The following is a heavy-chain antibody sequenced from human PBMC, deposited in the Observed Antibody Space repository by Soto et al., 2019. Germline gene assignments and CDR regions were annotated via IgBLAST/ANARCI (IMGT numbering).Heavy chain of an antibody. CDR3: ARHGGNARYYYYGMDV. CDR2: IIPIFGTA. Sequence: QVQLVQSGAEVKKPGSSVKVSCKASGGTFSSYAISWVRQAPGQGLEWMGGIIPIFGTADYAQKFQGRVTITADESTSTSTAYMELSSPRSEDTAVYYCARHGGNARYYYYGMDVWGQGTTVTVSS. D-gene: IGHD2-15*01. V-gene: IGHV1-69*12. J-gene: IGHJ6*02. CDR1: GGTFSSYA.